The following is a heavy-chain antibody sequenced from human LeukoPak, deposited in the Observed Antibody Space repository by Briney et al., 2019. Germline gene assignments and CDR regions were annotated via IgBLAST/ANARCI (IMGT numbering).Heavy chain of an antibody. CDR1: GFTFSSYA. J-gene: IGHJ4*02. Sequence: PGGSLRLSCAASGFTFSSYAMSWVRQAPGKGLEWVSAISGSGGSTYYADSVKGRFTISRDDSKNTLYLQMNSPRAEDTAVYYCASVRYDILTGFYFDYWGQGTLVTVSS. CDR2: ISGSGGST. V-gene: IGHV3-23*01. D-gene: IGHD3-9*01. CDR3: ASVRYDILTGFYFDY.